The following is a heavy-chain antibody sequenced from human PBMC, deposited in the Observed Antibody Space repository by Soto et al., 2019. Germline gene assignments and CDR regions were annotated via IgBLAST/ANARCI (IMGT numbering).Heavy chain of an antibody. Sequence: QLVQSGTEVKEAGSSVKVSCKASGGTFRTSSFVWVRQGPGQGLEWMGGIIPIFTRTNFAQKFQGRVTFSADESTRTTYMELRSLTSEDTAIYYCARDVVRSTAGDSWGQGTLVTVSS. D-gene: IGHD2-15*01. CDR1: GGTFRTSS. CDR2: IIPIFTRT. V-gene: IGHV1-69*01. CDR3: ARDVVRSTAGDS. J-gene: IGHJ4*02.